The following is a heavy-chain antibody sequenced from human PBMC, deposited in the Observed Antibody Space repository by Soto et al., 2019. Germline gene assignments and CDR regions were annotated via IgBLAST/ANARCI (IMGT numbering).Heavy chain of an antibody. CDR1: GGSINSTSYY. Sequence: TLSLTCTVSGGSINSTSYYWGWIRQPPGKGLEWIGSIYYNGSTYYNPSLKSRVTISVDTSKNQFSLKLSSVTAADTAVYYCATPTVTIKRYYYYGMDVWGQGTTVTVSS. CDR2: IYYNGST. J-gene: IGHJ6*02. CDR3: ATPTVTIKRYYYYGMDV. V-gene: IGHV4-39*01. D-gene: IGHD4-17*01.